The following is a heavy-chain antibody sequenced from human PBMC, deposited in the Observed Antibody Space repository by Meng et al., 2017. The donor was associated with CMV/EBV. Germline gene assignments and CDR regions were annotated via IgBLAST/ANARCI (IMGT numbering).Heavy chain of an antibody. D-gene: IGHD6-13*01. CDR2: MNPNSGNT. Sequence: ASVKVSCKASGYTFTSYDINWVRQATGQGLEWMGWMNPNSGNTGYAQKFQGRVTMTRNTSISTAYMELSSLRSEDTAVYYCAAFPIAAAGTWGWFDPWGQGTLVTVSS. CDR1: GYTFTSYD. J-gene: IGHJ5*02. V-gene: IGHV1-8*01. CDR3: AAFPIAAAGTWGWFDP.